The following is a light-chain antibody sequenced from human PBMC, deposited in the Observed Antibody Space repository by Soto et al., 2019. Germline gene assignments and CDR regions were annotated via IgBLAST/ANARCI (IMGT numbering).Light chain of an antibody. CDR3: QQADSLPLVT. CDR2: AAS. CDR1: QDISTW. Sequence: DIQMTQSPSSVSASVGDRVTITCRASQDISTWLAWYQQKPGKAPKLLIYAASSLFSGVPSRFSGSGSGTDFTLTISSLQPEHFATYYCQQADSLPLVTFGQGTRLDLK. J-gene: IGKJ5*01. V-gene: IGKV1-12*01.